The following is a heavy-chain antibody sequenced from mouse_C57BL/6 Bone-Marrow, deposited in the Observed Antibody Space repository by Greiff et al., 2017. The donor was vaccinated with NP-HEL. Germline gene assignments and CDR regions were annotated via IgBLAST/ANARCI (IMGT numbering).Heavy chain of an antibody. CDR2: IRLKSDNYAT. J-gene: IGHJ4*01. CDR3: EFTQGYAMDY. Sequence: EVKLLESGGGLVQPGGSMKLSCVASGFTFSNYWMNWVRQSPEKGLEWVAQIRLKSDNYATHYAESVKGRFTISRDDSKSSVYLQMNNLRAEDTGIYYCEFTQGYAMDYWGQGTSVTVSS. CDR1: GFTFSNYW. V-gene: IGHV6-3*01.